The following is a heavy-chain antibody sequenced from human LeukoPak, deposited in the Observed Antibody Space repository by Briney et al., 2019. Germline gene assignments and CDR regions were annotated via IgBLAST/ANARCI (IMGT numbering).Heavy chain of an antibody. CDR2: IIPIRGIA. Sequence: PWRSLRLSCAASGFTFSSYSISWVRQAPGQGLEWMGSIIPIRGIANYAQTFQGRVTITADKSKSTAYMELRSLRSEDTAVYYCARDPTKQWLAVARFDYWGQGTLVTVSS. V-gene: IGHV1-69*04. CDR3: ARDPTKQWLAVARFDY. CDR1: GFTFSSYS. J-gene: IGHJ4*02. D-gene: IGHD6-19*01.